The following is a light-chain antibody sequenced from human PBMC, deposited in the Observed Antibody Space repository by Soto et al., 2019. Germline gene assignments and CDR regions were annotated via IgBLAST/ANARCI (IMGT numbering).Light chain of an antibody. CDR2: LGS. J-gene: IGKJ4*01. CDR1: QSLLHSNGYNY. V-gene: IGKV2-28*01. Sequence: EIVMTQSPLSLPVTPGEPASISCRSSQSLLHSNGYNYLDWYLQKPGQSPQLLIYLGSNRASGVPDRFSGSGSGTDFTLKISRVEAEDVGVYYCMQALQTPRTFGGGTKVDI. CDR3: MQALQTPRT.